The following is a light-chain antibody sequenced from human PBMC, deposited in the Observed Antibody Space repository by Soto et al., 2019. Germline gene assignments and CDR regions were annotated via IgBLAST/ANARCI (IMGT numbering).Light chain of an antibody. CDR3: MQGLQTPIT. V-gene: IGKV2-28*01. CDR2: MGS. CDR1: HSVLHTNGHNF. J-gene: IGKJ5*01. Sequence: IVMTQTPLSLTVSPGERAAISCISSHSVLHTNGHNFLDWYLQKPGQSPQLLIYMGSYRTSGVPDRFSGRGSGTDFTLEFSKVEAEDAGTYYCMQGLQTPITFGHRARLEI.